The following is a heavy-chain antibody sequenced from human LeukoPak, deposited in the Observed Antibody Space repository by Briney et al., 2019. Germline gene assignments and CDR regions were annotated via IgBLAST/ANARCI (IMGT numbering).Heavy chain of an antibody. CDR1: GGSISSGDYY. CDR2: IYYSGST. V-gene: IGHV4-30-4*08. CDR3: AARGDGYNSFDS. Sequence: SQTLSLTCTVSGGSISSGDYYWSWIRQPPGKGLEWIGYIYYSGSTYYNPSLKSRVTISVDTSKNQFSLKLSSVTAADTAVYYCAARGDGYNSFDSWGQGTLVTVSS. J-gene: IGHJ4*02. D-gene: IGHD5-24*01.